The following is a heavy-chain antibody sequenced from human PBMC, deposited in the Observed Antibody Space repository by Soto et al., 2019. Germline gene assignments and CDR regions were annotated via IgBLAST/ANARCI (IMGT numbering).Heavy chain of an antibody. D-gene: IGHD2-8*01. J-gene: IGHJ4*02. CDR3: ARVPPSKWNYVVY. V-gene: IGHV1-3*01. CDR2: INAGNGNT. CDR1: GYTFTSYA. Sequence: ASVKVSCKASGYTFTSYAMHWVRQAPGQRLEWMGWINAGNGNTKYSQKFQGRVTITRDTSASTAYMELSSLRSEDTAVYYCARVPPSKWNYVVYWGQGTLVTVSS.